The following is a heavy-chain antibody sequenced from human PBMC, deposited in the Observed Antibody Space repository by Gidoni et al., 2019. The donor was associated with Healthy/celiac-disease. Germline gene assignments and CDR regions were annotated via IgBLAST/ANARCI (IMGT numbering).Heavy chain of an antibody. Sequence: EVQLVEPGGGLVQPGGSLRLSCSASGFTFSSYAMHWVRQAPGKGLEYVSAISSNGGSTYYADSVKGRFTISRDNSKNTLYLQMSSLRAEDTAVYYCVKDSLSGRIAARHFDYWGQGTLVTVSS. CDR1: GFTFSSYA. J-gene: IGHJ4*02. CDR3: VKDSLSGRIAARHFDY. V-gene: IGHV3-64D*06. D-gene: IGHD6-6*01. CDR2: ISSNGGST.